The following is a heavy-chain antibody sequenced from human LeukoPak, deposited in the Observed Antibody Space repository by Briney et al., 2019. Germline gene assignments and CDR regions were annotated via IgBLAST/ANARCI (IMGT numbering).Heavy chain of an antibody. Sequence: GGSLRLSCSASGFTLSDYFMHWVRQAPGEGLVWVSRINGDGTTTIYADSVKGRFTISRDNAKNTLYLQMNSLRAEDTAIYYCARRVDATRWFDPWGQGTLVTVSS. D-gene: IGHD2-15*01. J-gene: IGHJ5*02. CDR1: GFTLSDYF. V-gene: IGHV3-74*01. CDR2: INGDGTTT. CDR3: ARRVDATRWFDP.